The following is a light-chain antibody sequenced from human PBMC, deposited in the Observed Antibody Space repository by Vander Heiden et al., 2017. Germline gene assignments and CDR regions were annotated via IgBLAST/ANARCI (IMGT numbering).Light chain of an antibody. CDR2: GAS. CDR1: QSVSSSY. J-gene: IGKJ4*01. CDR3: QQYYRSPLT. Sequence: FFPHSPDPLSFSPPLSSTLSCRATQSVSSSYLAWYQQKPGQSPRLLIYGASSRAAGIPDSFSGSGSGTDFALTISRLEPEDFAVYFCQQYYRSPLTFGGGTKVEIK. V-gene: IGKV3-20*01.